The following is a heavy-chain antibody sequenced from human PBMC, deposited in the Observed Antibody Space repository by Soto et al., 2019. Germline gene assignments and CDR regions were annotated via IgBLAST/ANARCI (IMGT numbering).Heavy chain of an antibody. Sequence: QVTLKESGPALVHPTETLTLTCTVSGFSLTDSDVGVSWIRQPPGKALEWLAHILSNDEEVYSSSLTSRLTISKDTSTNQVVLTMSNMQPVDTATYYCARIRGYFSGGDCYYYYYDMDVWGQGTTVTVAS. J-gene: IGHJ6*02. CDR2: ILSNDEE. D-gene: IGHD2-21*01. CDR1: GFSLTDSDVG. V-gene: IGHV2-26*01. CDR3: ARIRGYFSGGDCYYYYYDMDV.